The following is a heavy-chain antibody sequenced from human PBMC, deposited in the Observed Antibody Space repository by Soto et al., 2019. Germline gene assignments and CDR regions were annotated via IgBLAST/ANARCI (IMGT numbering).Heavy chain of an antibody. Sequence: GGSLRLSCAASGFTFSSYSMNWVRQAPGKGLEWVSSISSSSSYIYYADSVKGRFTISRDNAKNSLYLQMNSLRAEDTAVYYCARVRWDYYDSSGYDYWGQGXLVTVYS. D-gene: IGHD3-22*01. CDR2: ISSSSSYI. J-gene: IGHJ4*02. CDR3: ARVRWDYYDSSGYDY. CDR1: GFTFSSYS. V-gene: IGHV3-21*01.